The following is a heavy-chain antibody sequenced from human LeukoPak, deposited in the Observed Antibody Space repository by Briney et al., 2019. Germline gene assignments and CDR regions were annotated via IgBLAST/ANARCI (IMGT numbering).Heavy chain of an antibody. CDR3: ARLTYSSSWTPWFDP. Sequence: SETLSLICTVSGGSISSYYWSWIRQPPGKGLEWIGYIYTSGSTNYNPSLKSRVTIPVDTSKNQFSLKLSSVTAADTAVYYCARLTYSSSWTPWFDPWGQGTLVTVSS. D-gene: IGHD6-13*01. V-gene: IGHV4-4*09. CDR1: GGSISSYY. J-gene: IGHJ5*02. CDR2: IYTSGST.